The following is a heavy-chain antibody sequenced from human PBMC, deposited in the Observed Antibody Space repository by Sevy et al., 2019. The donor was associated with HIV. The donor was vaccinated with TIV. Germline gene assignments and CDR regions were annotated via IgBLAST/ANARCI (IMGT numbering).Heavy chain of an antibody. D-gene: IGHD1-1*01. Sequence: GGCLRLSCAASGFTFSDYYMSCIRQAPGKGLEWVSYISNSGGTIYYADSVKGRFTISRDNAKNSLYLQMNSLRSDDTVVYYCARTTTRGALYYFDYWGQGTMVTVSS. CDR2: ISNSGGTI. CDR3: ARTTTRGALYYFDY. J-gene: IGHJ4*02. CDR1: GFTFSDYY. V-gene: IGHV3-11*01.